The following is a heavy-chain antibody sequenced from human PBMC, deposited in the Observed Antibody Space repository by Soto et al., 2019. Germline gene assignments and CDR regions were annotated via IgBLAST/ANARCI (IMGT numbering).Heavy chain of an antibody. J-gene: IGHJ5*02. CDR3: ARTYYRGYCSSTSCSGRYNWFDP. D-gene: IGHD2-2*01. V-gene: IGHV4-39*01. CDR2: ISYRGST. CDR1: GGSISSTTFY. Sequence: SETLSLTCSVSGGSISSTTFYWGWIRQPPRQGLELIGSISYRGSTSYNPSLKSRVTISVDTSKNQFSLRLTSVTAADTAVYYCARTYYRGYCSSTSCSGRYNWFDPWGQGTLVTVSS.